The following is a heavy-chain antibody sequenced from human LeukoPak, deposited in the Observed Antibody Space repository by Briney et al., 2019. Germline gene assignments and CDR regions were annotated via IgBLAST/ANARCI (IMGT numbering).Heavy chain of an antibody. CDR3: VNDYDRQRGY. D-gene: IGHD4-17*01. CDR2: INQAASEK. Sequence: GGSLRLSCGVSGFTFSDYWMSWVRQAPGKGLEWVANINQAASEKYYLDSVKGRFTISRDNAKNSLYLQTNSLRAEDTAMYYCVNDYDRQRGYWGQGTLVTVSS. J-gene: IGHJ4*02. V-gene: IGHV3-7*01. CDR1: GFTFSDYW.